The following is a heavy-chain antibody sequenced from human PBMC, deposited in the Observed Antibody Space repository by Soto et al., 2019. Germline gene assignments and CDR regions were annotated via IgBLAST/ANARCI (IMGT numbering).Heavy chain of an antibody. J-gene: IGHJ1*01. CDR1: GGSFSGYY. CDR2: INHSGST. D-gene: IGHD5-12*01. V-gene: IGHV4-34*01. Sequence: SETLSLSCGVYGGSFSGYYWSWIRQPPGKGLEWIGEINHSGSTNYNPSLKSRVTISVDTSKNQFSLKLSSVTDADTAVYYCARGRGRIKYFQHWGQGTLVTVSS. CDR3: ARGRGRIKYFQH.